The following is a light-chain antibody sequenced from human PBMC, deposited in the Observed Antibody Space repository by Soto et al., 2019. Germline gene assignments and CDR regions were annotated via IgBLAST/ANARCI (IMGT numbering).Light chain of an antibody. Sequence: EIVMTQSPATLSVSPGERATLSCRASQSVSSNLAWYQQIPGQAPRLLIYGASTRATGIPARFSGSGSGTDFTLTISSLQSEDCAVYYCQQYNNWPPYTFGQGTKLEIK. V-gene: IGKV3-15*01. CDR3: QQYNNWPPYT. CDR1: QSVSSN. CDR2: GAS. J-gene: IGKJ2*01.